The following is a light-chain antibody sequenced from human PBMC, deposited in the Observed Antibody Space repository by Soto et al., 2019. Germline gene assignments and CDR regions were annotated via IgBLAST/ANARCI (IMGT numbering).Light chain of an antibody. CDR3: QHYNDWVKT. V-gene: IGKV3-15*01. J-gene: IGKJ2*01. CDR2: AAS. CDR1: QSVSSD. Sequence: EIVMTQSPATLSVSPGERATLSCRASQSVSSDLAWYQQKPGQAPRLLIYAASTRATGIPARFSGSGSGTEFTLTISSLQSADFALYYCQHYNDWVKTFGQGTKLEIK.